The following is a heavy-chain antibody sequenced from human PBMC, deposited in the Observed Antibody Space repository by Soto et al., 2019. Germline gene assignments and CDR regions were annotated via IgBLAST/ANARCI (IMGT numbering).Heavy chain of an antibody. CDR2: INHSGST. Sequence: SETLSLTCAVYGGSFSGYYWSWIRQPPGKGLEWIGEINHSGSTNYNPSLKSRVTISVDTSKNQFSLKLSSVTAADTAVYYCARVYYGSGSYISPEKMFDYWGQGTLVTVSS. V-gene: IGHV4-34*01. D-gene: IGHD3-10*01. CDR1: GGSFSGYY. J-gene: IGHJ4*02. CDR3: ARVYYGSGSYISPEKMFDY.